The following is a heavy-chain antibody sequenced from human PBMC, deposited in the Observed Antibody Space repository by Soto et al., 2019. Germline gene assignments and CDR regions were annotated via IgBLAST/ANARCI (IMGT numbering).Heavy chain of an antibody. D-gene: IGHD3-22*01. V-gene: IGHV4-31*03. CDR2: IYYSGST. CDR3: ARSHDSSAYCFDY. J-gene: IGHJ4*02. Sequence: QVQLQESGPGLVKPSQTLSLTCTVSGGSISSGGYYWSWIRQHPGKALEWIGYIYYSGSTYYNPCLKSRVTISVDTSKNQFALKLNSVTAADTAVYYCARSHDSSAYCFDYWGQGTLVTVSS. CDR1: GGSISSGGYY.